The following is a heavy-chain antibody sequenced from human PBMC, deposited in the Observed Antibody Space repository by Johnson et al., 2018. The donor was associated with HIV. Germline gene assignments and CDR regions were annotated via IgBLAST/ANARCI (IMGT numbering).Heavy chain of an antibody. CDR2: ISSSGSTI. CDR3: ASGTGDGDDAFDI. V-gene: IGHV3-48*04. J-gene: IGHJ3*02. CDR1: GFTFSSYW. D-gene: IGHD7-27*01. Sequence: VQLVESGGGLVQPGGSLRLSCAASGFTFSSYWMNWVRQAPGKGLELVSYISSSGSTIYYADSVKGRFTISRDNAKNSLYLQMNSLRAEDTAVYYCASGTGDGDDAFDIWGQGTMVTVSS.